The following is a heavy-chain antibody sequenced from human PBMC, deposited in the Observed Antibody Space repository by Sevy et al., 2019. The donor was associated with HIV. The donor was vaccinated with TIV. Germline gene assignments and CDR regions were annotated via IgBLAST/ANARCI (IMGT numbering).Heavy chain of an antibody. CDR2: VYSGGAT. CDR1: GFTLTNEF. V-gene: IGHV3-53*01. D-gene: IGHD2-15*01. CDR3: ARVGYCRGGTCFSGFYYAMDV. Sequence: GGSLRLSCAVSGFTLTNEFFSWVRQAPGKGLEWVAVVYSGGATYYADSVEGRFTISRDKSKSTLYLQVKSLRAEDTAGYYCARVGYCRGGTCFSGFYYAMDVWGQGTTVTVSS. J-gene: IGHJ6*02.